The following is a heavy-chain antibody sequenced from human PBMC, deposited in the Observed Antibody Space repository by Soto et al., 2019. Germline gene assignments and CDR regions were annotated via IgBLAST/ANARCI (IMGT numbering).Heavy chain of an antibody. CDR1: GGSFSGYY. J-gene: IGHJ3*02. D-gene: IGHD3-22*01. CDR2: INHSGST. Sequence: QVQLQQWGAGLLKPSETLSLTCAVYGGSFSGYYWSWIRQPPGKGLEWIGEINHSGSTNYNPSLKSRLTISVDTSKNQFSLKLSSVTAADTAVYYCATSSGHDAFDIWGQGTMVTVSS. CDR3: ATSSGHDAFDI. V-gene: IGHV4-34*01.